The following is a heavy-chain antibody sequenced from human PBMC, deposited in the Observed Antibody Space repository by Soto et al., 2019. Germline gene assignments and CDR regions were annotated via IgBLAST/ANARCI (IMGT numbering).Heavy chain of an antibody. Sequence: QVQLVESGGGVAQPGRSLRLSCAASGFSFNYHGMYCVRQAPGKGLEWVAFISYDETKRYYADSVRGRFTISRDNSRNTRSLQMDSLRVEDTAVYYCAKVSGVGENLAGFPKYYYFDYWGQGTLVTVSS. CDR3: AKVSGVGENLAGFPKYYYFDY. J-gene: IGHJ4*02. CDR1: GFSFNYHG. CDR2: ISYDETKR. D-gene: IGHD3-9*01. V-gene: IGHV3-30*18.